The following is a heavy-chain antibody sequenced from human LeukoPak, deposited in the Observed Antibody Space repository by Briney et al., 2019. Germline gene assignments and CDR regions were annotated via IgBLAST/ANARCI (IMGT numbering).Heavy chain of an antibody. D-gene: IGHD2-15*01. V-gene: IGHV1-69*04. Sequence: ASVKVSCKASGGTFSSYAISWVRQAPGQGLEWMGRIIPILGIANYAQKFQGRVTITADKSTSTAYMELSSLRSEDTAVYYCARGREIEVVVTAPASMDVWGQGTTVTVSS. J-gene: IGHJ6*02. CDR1: GGTFSSYA. CDR3: ARGREIEVVVTAPASMDV. CDR2: IIPILGIA.